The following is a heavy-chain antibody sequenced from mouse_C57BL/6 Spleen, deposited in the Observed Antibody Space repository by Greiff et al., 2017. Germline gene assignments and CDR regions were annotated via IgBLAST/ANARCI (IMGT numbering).Heavy chain of an antibody. CDR2: ISSGSSTI. J-gene: IGHJ4*01. D-gene: IGHD1-1*01. Sequence: EVKLMESGGGLVKPGGSLKLSCAASGFTFSDYGMHWVRQAPEKGLEWVAYISSGSSTIYYADTVKGRFTISRDNAKNTLFLQMTSLRSEDTAMYYCARRANYYGSNYAMDYWGQGTSVTVSS. V-gene: IGHV5-17*01. CDR1: GFTFSDYG. CDR3: ARRANYYGSNYAMDY.